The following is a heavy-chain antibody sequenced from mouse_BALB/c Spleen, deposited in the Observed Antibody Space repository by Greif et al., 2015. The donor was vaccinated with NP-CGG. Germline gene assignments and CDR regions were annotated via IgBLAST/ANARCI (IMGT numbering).Heavy chain of an antibody. V-gene: IGHV1-9*01. Sequence: VQLQQSGAELMKPGASVKISCKATGYTFSSYWIEWVKQRPGHGLEWIGEILPGSGSTNYNEKFKGKATFTADTSSNTAYMQLSSLTSEDSAVYYCARVEVYGNGDYWGQGTTLTVSS. J-gene: IGHJ2*01. CDR1: GYTFSSYW. CDR3: ARVEVYGNGDY. CDR2: ILPGSGST. D-gene: IGHD2-1*01.